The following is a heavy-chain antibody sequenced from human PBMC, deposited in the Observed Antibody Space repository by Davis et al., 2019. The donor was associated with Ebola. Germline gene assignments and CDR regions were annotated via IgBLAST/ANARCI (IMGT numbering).Heavy chain of an antibody. V-gene: IGHV4-61*08. J-gene: IGHJ4*02. CDR2: IFNSGST. CDR3: ARVLGNGDLLLDY. D-gene: IGHD4-17*01. CDR1: GVSVSSGAYY. Sequence: MPSETLSLTCSVSGVSVSSGAYYWSWIRQPPGKGLEWIGYIFNSGSTTYNPSLKSRVTISLDMSKNQFSLKLNPVTAADTALYYCARVLGNGDLLLDYWGQGTLVTVSS.